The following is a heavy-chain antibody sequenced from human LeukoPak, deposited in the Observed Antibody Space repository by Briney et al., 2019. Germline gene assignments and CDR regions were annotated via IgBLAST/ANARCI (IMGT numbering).Heavy chain of an antibody. Sequence: GGSLRLSCAASGFTCNIYTMSWVRQAPGKGLEWVSGISSSGTNTYYADSVKGRFTISRDNSQNTLYLQMHSLRAEDTAIYNCAHVVVVMLPWFDPWGQGTLVTVSS. D-gene: IGHD2-2*01. CDR3: AHVVVVMLPWFDP. J-gene: IGHJ5*02. CDR1: GFTCNIYT. CDR2: ISSSGTNT. V-gene: IGHV3-23*01.